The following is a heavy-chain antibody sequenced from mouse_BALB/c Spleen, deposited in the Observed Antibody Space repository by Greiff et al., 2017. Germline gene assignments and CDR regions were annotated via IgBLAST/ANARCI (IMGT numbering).Heavy chain of an antibody. Sequence: QVQLQQSGAELVRPGVSVKISCKGSGYTFTDYAMHWVKQSHAKSLEWIGVISTYYGDASYNQKFKGKATMTVDKSSSTAYMELARLTSEDSAIYYYARAVWGGDYAMDYWGQGTSVTVSS. J-gene: IGHJ4*01. CDR2: ISTYYGDA. CDR1: GYTFTDYA. V-gene: IGHV1S137*01. CDR3: ARAVWGGDYAMDY.